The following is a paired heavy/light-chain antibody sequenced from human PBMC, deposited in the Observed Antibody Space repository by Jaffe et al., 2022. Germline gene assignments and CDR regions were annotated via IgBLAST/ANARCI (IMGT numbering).Light chain of an antibody. CDR1: QDISSRF. V-gene: IGKV3-20*01. CDR3: QHYDSSRWT. Sequence: EIVLTQSPGTLSLSPGERATLSCRASQDISSRFLAWYQQKPGQAPRLLIFGASNRATGIPDRFSGSGSGTDFTLTIGRLDPEDFAVYYCQHYDSSRWTCGQGTKVEIK. CDR2: GAS. J-gene: IGKJ1*01.
Heavy chain of an antibody. D-gene: IGHD5-18*01. V-gene: IGHV2-5*02. CDR1: GFSLTTRGVS. J-gene: IGHJ3*01. Sequence: QITLRESGPALVKPTQTLTLTCTFSGFSLTTRGVSVGWIRQPPGKALEWLGIVYWDDDERYSPSLRNRLTITKDTSKNEVVLIMTNMDPVDTATYYCAHRPNLDTYAFDVWGQGRVVTVSS. CDR3: AHRPNLDTYAFDV. CDR2: VYWDDDE.